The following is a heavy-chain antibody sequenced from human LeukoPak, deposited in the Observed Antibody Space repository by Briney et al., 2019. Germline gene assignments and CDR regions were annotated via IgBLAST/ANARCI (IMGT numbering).Heavy chain of an antibody. Sequence: SGGSLRLSCAASGFTFSNYAMSWVRQAPGKGLGWVSAISGSGVSTYYADSVKGRFTISRDNSKNTLYLQMNSLRAEDTAVYYCAKGYTNFYYGMDLWGQGTTVTVSS. CDR3: AKGYTNFYYGMDL. CDR1: GFTFSNYA. J-gene: IGHJ6*02. V-gene: IGHV3-23*01. D-gene: IGHD5-18*01. CDR2: ISGSGVST.